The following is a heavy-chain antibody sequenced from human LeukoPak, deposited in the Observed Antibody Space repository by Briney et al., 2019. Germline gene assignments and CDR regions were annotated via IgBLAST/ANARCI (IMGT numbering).Heavy chain of an antibody. CDR3: AREVITMVRGVITYYYYYHMDV. CDR1: GGSFSGYY. D-gene: IGHD3-10*01. Sequence: SETLSLTCAVYGGSFSGYYWSWIRQPPGKGLEWIGEINHSGSTNYNPSLKSRVTISVDTSKNQFSLKLSSVTAADTAVYYCAREVITMVRGVITYYYYYHMDVWGKGTTVTVSS. J-gene: IGHJ6*03. V-gene: IGHV4-34*01. CDR2: INHSGST.